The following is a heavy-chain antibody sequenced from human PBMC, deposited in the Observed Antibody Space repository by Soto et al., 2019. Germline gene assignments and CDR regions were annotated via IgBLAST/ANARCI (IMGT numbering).Heavy chain of an antibody. CDR1: GFTFATYA. D-gene: IGHD1-1*01. CDR2: ISATGIST. Sequence: PGGSLRLSCAASGFTFATYAMGWVRQAPGKGLEWVSAISATGISTHYADSVKGRVTISRDNSANTLSLEMSSLTAEDTAVYYCARDKDTSSWTGFDFWGHGTLVTVSS. J-gene: IGHJ4*01. CDR3: ARDKDTSSWTGFDF. V-gene: IGHV3-23*01.